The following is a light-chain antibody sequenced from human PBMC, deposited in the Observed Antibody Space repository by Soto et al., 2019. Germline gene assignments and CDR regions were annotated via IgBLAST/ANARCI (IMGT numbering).Light chain of an antibody. Sequence: EMVLTQSPGTLSLSPGERATLSCRASQSVSSSYLAWYQQKPGQSHRLLIYGASSRATGIPDRFSGSGSGTDFTLTISRLEPEDFAVYYCQHYGSSPWTFGKGTKVEIK. V-gene: IGKV3-20*01. J-gene: IGKJ1*01. CDR1: QSVSSSY. CDR3: QHYGSSPWT. CDR2: GAS.